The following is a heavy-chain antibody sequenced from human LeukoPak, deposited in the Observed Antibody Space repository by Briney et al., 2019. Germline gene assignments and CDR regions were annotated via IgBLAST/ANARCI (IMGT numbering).Heavy chain of an antibody. Sequence: SETLSLTCTVSGGSITSRGYYWGWIRQPPGKGLESIGSLYYSGSAYYNPSLKSRVTISVDRSKNRFSLKLSSVTAADTAVYYCASSHDYTYYMDVWGKGTTVTVSS. V-gene: IGHV4-39*07. CDR3: ASSHDYTYYMDV. D-gene: IGHD4-11*01. CDR2: LYYSGSA. CDR1: GGSITSRGYY. J-gene: IGHJ6*03.